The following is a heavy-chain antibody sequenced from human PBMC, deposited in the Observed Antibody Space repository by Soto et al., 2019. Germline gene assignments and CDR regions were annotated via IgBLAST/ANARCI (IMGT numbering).Heavy chain of an antibody. CDR3: ARSEWGQWLVHYDY. V-gene: IGHV3-30-3*01. J-gene: IGHJ4*02. CDR1: GFTFSSYA. CDR2: ISYDGSNK. Sequence: QVQLVESGGGVVQPGRSLRLSCAASGFTFSSYAMHWVRQAPGKGLEWVAVISYDGSNKYYADSVKGRFTISRDNSKNTLYLQMNSLRAEDTAVYYCARSEWGQWLVHYDYWGQGTLVTVSS. D-gene: IGHD6-19*01.